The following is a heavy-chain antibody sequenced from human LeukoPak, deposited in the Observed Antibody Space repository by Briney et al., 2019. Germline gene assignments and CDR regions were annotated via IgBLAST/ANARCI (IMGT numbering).Heavy chain of an antibody. D-gene: IGHD6-6*01. Sequence: GGSLRLSCAASGFTVSANHMSWVRQAPGRGLDWVSTIYSGGIIYYADSVKGRFTISRDNSKNTLYLQMNSLRVEDTAVYYCAREPIAARRNFDYWGQGTLVTVSS. CDR3: AREPIAARRNFDY. CDR1: GFTVSANH. CDR2: IYSGGII. J-gene: IGHJ4*02. V-gene: IGHV3-53*01.